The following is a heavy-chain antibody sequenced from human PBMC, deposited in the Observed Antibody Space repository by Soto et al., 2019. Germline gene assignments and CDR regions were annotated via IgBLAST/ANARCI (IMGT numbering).Heavy chain of an antibody. CDR1: VFTFSSYE. D-gene: IGHD1-26*01. CDR3: ARAPLYSGSYLRYGMDV. Sequence: PWWSLRLSCSASVFTFSSYEMNWFRQAPGKGLEWVSYISSSGSTIYYADSVKGRFTISRDNAKNSLYLQMNSLRAEDTAVYYCARAPLYSGSYLRYGMDVWGQGTTVTVSS. V-gene: IGHV3-48*03. CDR2: ISSSGSTI. J-gene: IGHJ6*02.